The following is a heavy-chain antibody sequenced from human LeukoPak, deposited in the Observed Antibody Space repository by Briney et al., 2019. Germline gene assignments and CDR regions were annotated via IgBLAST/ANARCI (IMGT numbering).Heavy chain of an antibody. CDR2: ISGSGYST. V-gene: IGHV3-23*01. CDR1: GFTFNNYA. Sequence: GGSLRLSCVASGFTFNNYAMTWVRQAPGKGLEWVSAISGSGYSTYYADSVKGRFTISRDNSKNTLYLQMNSLRAEDTAVYYCARGVLWFGELPGYYYYMDVWGKGTTVTISS. J-gene: IGHJ6*03. CDR3: ARGVLWFGELPGYYYYMDV. D-gene: IGHD3-10*01.